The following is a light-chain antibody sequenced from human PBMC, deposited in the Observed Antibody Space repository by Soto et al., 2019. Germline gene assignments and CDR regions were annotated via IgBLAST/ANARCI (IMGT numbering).Light chain of an antibody. CDR2: DAS. V-gene: IGKV1-5*01. CDR3: QQYNSFPLT. J-gene: IGKJ4*01. CDR1: QSISSW. Sequence: MIQSPSPLCASVGDRVTITCRASQSISSWLAWYQQKPGRAPKLLIYDASSLERGVPSRFSGSGSGTEFTLTISSLQPDDFAAYYCQQYNSFPLTFGGGTKVDIK.